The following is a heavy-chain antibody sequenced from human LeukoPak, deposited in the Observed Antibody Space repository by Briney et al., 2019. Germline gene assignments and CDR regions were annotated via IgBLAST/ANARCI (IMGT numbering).Heavy chain of an antibody. V-gene: IGHV4-34*01. CDR3: ARINLWPGNWIDS. J-gene: IGHJ5*01. Sequence: PSATLSLTCGLNGGSFGDHFWGWFRQSPGKGLEWIGEVNQRGTINSNPSLKGRVAISAETSKNQFSLKLTSVTAADTAVYYCARINLWPGNWIDSWGQGSLVTVSS. CDR2: VNQRGTI. CDR1: GGSFGDHF. D-gene: IGHD2/OR15-2a*01.